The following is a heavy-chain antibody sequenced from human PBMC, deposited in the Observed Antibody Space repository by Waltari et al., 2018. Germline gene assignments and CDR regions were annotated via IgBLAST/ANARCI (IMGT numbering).Heavy chain of an antibody. V-gene: IGHV1-46*01. Sequence: QVQLVQSGAEVKKPGASVKVSCKASGYTFTSYYMHCVRQTPGQGLEWMGIINPSGGSTSYAQKFQGRVTMTRDTSTSTVYMELSSLRSEDTAVYYCARNDFWSGYSKGWFDPWGQGTLVTVSS. D-gene: IGHD3-3*01. CDR1: GYTFTSYY. CDR2: INPSGGST. J-gene: IGHJ5*02. CDR3: ARNDFWSGYSKGWFDP.